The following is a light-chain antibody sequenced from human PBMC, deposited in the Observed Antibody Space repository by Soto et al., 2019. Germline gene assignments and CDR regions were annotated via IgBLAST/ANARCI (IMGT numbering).Light chain of an antibody. CDR2: EDI. CDR3: SSYAGRSNYV. CDR1: SSDVGSYNL. V-gene: IGLV2-23*01. Sequence: QSVLTQPASVSGSPGQSITISCTGTSSDVGSYNLVSWYQQPPGKAPKLILYEDIKRTSGVSRRFSGSKSGNTASLTISGLQAGDEADYYCSSYAGRSNYVFGTGTKLTVL. J-gene: IGLJ1*01.